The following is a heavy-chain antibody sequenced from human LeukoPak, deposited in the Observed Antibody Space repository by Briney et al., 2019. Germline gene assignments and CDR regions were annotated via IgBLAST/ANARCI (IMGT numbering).Heavy chain of an antibody. CDR1: GFTFSSYA. Sequence: GGSLSLSCAASGFTFSSYAMHWVRQAPGKGLEWVAVISSDGSNKYYADSVKGRFTISRDNSKNTLYLQMNSLRAEDTAVYYCAIGARYSYGPNYFDYWGQGTLVTVSS. CDR3: AIGARYSYGPNYFDY. V-gene: IGHV3-30*04. D-gene: IGHD5-18*01. J-gene: IGHJ4*02. CDR2: ISSDGSNK.